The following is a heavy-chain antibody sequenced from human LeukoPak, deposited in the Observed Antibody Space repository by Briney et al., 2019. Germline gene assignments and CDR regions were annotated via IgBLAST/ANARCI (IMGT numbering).Heavy chain of an antibody. Sequence: GGSLRLSCAASGFTFSSYAMHWVRQAPGKGLQYVSAICSNGGGTYYANSVKGRFTISRDNSKNTLYLQMGSLRVEDMAVYYCARAPGPSGGPEYWGQGTLVTVSS. CDR3: ARAPGPSGGPEY. J-gene: IGHJ4*02. CDR2: ICSNGGGT. CDR1: GFTFSSYA. V-gene: IGHV3-64*01. D-gene: IGHD2-15*01.